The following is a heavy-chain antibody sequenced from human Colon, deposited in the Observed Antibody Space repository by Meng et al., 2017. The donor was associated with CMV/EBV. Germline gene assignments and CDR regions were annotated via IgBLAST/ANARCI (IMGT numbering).Heavy chain of an antibody. V-gene: IGHV3-11*01. CDR1: GFTFSDYS. CDR2: ISTSGSTV. CDR3: ARGNTGGDYYFYGMDL. D-gene: IGHD1-14*01. J-gene: IGHJ6*02. Sequence: GESLKISCAASGFTFSDYSMSWVRQAPGKGLEYVAYISTSGSTVYYADSVMGRLTISRDNINNVVTLHMTSLRGDDAGVYYCARGNTGGDYYFYGMDLWGQGTTVTVSS.